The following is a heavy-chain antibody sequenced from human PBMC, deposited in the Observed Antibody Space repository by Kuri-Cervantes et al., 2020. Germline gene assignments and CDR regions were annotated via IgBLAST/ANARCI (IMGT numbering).Heavy chain of an antibody. D-gene: IGHD6-19*01. CDR1: GGSISSYY. CDR2: IYYSGST. V-gene: IGHV4-59*08. CDR3: ARLRGSGWYSPGLYDY. Sequence: SETLSLTCTVSGGSISSYYWSWIRQPPGKGLEWIGYIYYSGSTNYNPSLKSRVTMPVDTSRNQFSLKLSSVTAADTAVYYCARLRGSGWYSPGLYDYWGQGTLVTVSS. J-gene: IGHJ4*02.